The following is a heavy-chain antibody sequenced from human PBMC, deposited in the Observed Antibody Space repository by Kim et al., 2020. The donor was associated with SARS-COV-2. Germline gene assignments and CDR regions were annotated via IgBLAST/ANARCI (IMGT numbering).Heavy chain of an antibody. J-gene: IGHJ4*02. V-gene: IGHV3-11*06. D-gene: IGHD3-3*01. CDR3: ATSNDFWNGYSNYYFDS. Sequence: VTGRFTISRDNAKNSLFLQMNGLRAEDTAVYYCATSNDFWNGYSNYYFDSWGRGTIVTVSS.